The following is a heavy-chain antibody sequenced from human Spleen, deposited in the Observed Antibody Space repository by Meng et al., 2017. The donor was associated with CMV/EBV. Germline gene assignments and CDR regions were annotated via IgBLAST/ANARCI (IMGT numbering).Heavy chain of an antibody. CDR3: ARVKRYCTGGSCSSTGYYGMDV. V-gene: IGHV1-2*02. CDR2: INPNSGGT. Sequence: ASVKVSCKASGYTFTGYYMHWVRQAPGQGLEWMGWINPNSGGTTCAQKFQGRVTMTGDTSITTAYMELSRLRSDDMAVYYCARVKRYCTGGSCSSTGYYGMDVWGQGTTVTVSS. CDR1: GYTFTGYY. J-gene: IGHJ6*02. D-gene: IGHD2-15*01.